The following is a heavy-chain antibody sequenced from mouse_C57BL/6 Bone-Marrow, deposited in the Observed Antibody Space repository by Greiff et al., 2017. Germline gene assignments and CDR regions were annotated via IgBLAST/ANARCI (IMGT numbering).Heavy chain of an antibody. J-gene: IGHJ4*01. CDR3: ALYYSNPYAMDY. Sequence: IQLQQSGAELAKPGASVKLSCKASGYTFTSYWMHWVKQRPGQGLEWIGYINPSSGYTKYNQKFKDKATLTADKSSSTAYMQLSSLTYEDSAVYYCALYYSNPYAMDYWGQGTSVTVSS. V-gene: IGHV1-7*01. D-gene: IGHD2-5*01. CDR2: INPSSGYT. CDR1: GYTFTSYW.